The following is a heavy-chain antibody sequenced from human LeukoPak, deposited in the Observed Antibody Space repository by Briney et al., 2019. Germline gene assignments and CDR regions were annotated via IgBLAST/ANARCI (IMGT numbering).Heavy chain of an antibody. V-gene: IGHV3-30*18. Sequence: PGRSLRLSCAASGFTFSSYGMHWVRQAPGKGLEWVAVISYDGNNKYYADSVKGRFTISRDNSKNTLYLQMNSLRAEDTAVYYCAKGAVAGTPVDYWGQETLVTVSS. CDR1: GFTFSSYG. CDR3: AKGAVAGTPVDY. D-gene: IGHD6-19*01. J-gene: IGHJ4*02. CDR2: ISYDGNNK.